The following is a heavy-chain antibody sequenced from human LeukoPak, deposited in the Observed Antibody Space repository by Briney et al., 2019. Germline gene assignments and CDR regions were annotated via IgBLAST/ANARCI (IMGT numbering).Heavy chain of an antibody. Sequence: ASETLSLTCTVSGASISSSNYYWGWIRQSPGKGLEWIGSIFYSGTTYYNPSLNSRVAIFVDTSNNQFSLRLSSVSPADTAVYYCARHLPPKNFVYYDNSGLFDYWGQGTQVTVSS. D-gene: IGHD3-22*01. CDR1: GASISSSNYY. V-gene: IGHV4-39*01. CDR2: IFYSGTT. J-gene: IGHJ4*02. CDR3: ARHLPPKNFVYYDNSGLFDY.